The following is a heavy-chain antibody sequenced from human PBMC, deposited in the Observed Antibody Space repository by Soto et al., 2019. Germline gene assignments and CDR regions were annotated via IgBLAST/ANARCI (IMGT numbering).Heavy chain of an antibody. D-gene: IGHD6-13*01. V-gene: IGHV3-74*01. CDR1: GFTFSSYW. CDR2: INSDGSST. J-gene: IGHJ4*02. CDR3: ARAIAAAGTLALN. Sequence: PGGSLRLSCAASGFTFSSYWMHWVRQVSGKGLVWVSRINSDGSSTSYADSVKGRFTISRDNAKNTLYLQMNSLRAEDTAVYYCARAIAAAGTLALNWGQGTLVTVSS.